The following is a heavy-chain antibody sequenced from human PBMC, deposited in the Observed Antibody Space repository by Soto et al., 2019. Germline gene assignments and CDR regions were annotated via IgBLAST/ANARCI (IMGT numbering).Heavy chain of an antibody. D-gene: IGHD4-17*01. J-gene: IGHJ4*02. CDR1: GYTFTSYY. CDR2: INPSGGST. V-gene: IGHV1-46*03. CDR3: ARDLRPHGGSSARNLFDY. Sequence: VASVKVSCKASGYTFTSYYMHWVRQAPGQGLEWMGIINPSGGSTSYAQKFQGRVTMTRDTSTSTVYMELSSLRSEDTAVYYCARDLRPHGGSSARNLFDYWGQGTLVTVSS.